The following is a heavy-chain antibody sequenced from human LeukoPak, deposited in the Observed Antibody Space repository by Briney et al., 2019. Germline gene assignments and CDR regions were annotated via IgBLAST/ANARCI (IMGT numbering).Heavy chain of an antibody. CDR2: ISGPGPST. CDR3: AKEEMPHAFDL. J-gene: IGHJ3*01. D-gene: IGHD5-24*01. V-gene: IGHV3-23*01. Sequence: PGGSLRLSCAASGFSFRRYAMNWVRQAPGRGLEWVAVISGPGPSTVYADSVKGRFTISRDNSKNTLFLQQDSLRVEDTAIYYCAKEEMPHAFDLWGQGTMVTVSS. CDR1: GFSFRRYA.